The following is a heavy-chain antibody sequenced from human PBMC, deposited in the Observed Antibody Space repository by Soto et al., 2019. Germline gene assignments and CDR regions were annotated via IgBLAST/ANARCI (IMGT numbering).Heavy chain of an antibody. D-gene: IGHD1-20*01. CDR3: ARPAYNWNLSPEIGY. Sequence: GGSLRLSCAASGFTFSEYTMYWVRQAPGKGLEWVALTSFDESKKFHADSVKGRFTISRDNSKKMLFLQMNSLKPEDTAVYYCARPAYNWNLSPEIGYWGQGALVTVSS. V-gene: IGHV3-30-3*01. CDR1: GFTFSEYT. J-gene: IGHJ4*02. CDR2: TSFDESKK.